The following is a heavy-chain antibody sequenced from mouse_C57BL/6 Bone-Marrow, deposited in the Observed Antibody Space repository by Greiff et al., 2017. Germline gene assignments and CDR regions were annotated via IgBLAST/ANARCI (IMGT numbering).Heavy chain of an antibody. CDR1: GYTFTDYY. J-gene: IGHJ3*01. D-gene: IGHD1-1*01. V-gene: IGHV1-76*01. CDR2: IYPGSGNT. CDR3: TRERGYYSSFAY. Sequence: QVQLKQSGAELVRPGASVKLSCKASGYTFTDYYINWVKQRPGQGLEWIARIYPGSGNTYYNEKFKGKATLTAEKSSSTAYMQLSSLTSEDSAVYYCTRERGYYSSFAYWGQGTLVTVSA.